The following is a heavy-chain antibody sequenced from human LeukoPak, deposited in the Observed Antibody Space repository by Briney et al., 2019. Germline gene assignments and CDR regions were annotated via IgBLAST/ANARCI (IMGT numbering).Heavy chain of an antibody. CDR2: ISSSSSYI. Sequence: GGSLRLSCAASGFTFSSYSMNWVRQAPGKGLEWISSISSSSSYIYYAGSVKGRFTISRDNAKNSLYLQMNSLRAEDTAVYYCARGRYSGTYLLDYWGQGTLVTVSS. CDR3: ARGRYSGTYLLDY. CDR1: GFTFSSYS. J-gene: IGHJ4*02. V-gene: IGHV3-21*01. D-gene: IGHD1-26*01.